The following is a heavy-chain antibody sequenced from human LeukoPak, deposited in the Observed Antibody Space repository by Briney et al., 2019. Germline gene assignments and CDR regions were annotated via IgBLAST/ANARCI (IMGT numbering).Heavy chain of an antibody. Sequence: ASVNVSCKASGGIFTNYAFSWVRQAPGQGLEWMGRIVPILGVAIYPQKFQDRVTITADKSTSTAYMEVTSLTSDDTAMYYCASDVTVAAVRMAFDVWGRGTMVTVSS. V-gene: IGHV1-69*04. D-gene: IGHD2-15*01. CDR2: IVPILGVA. CDR3: ASDVTVAAVRMAFDV. CDR1: GGIFTNYA. J-gene: IGHJ3*01.